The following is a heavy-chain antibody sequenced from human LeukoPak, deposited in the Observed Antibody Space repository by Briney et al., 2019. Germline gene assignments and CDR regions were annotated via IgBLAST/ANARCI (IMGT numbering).Heavy chain of an antibody. V-gene: IGHV4-61*02. CDR2: IYTSGST. CDR3: ARAYDGSGYYISYYFDY. Sequence: PSQTLSLTCTVSGGSISSGSYYWSWIRQPAGKGLEWIGRIYTSGSTNYNPSLKSRVTISVDTSKNQFSLKLSSETAADTAVYYCARAYDGSGYYISYYFDYWGQGTLVTVSS. J-gene: IGHJ4*02. D-gene: IGHD3-22*01. CDR1: GGSISSGSYY.